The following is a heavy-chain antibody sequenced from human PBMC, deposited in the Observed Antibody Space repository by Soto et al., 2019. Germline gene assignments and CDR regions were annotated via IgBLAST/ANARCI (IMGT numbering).Heavy chain of an antibody. J-gene: IGHJ4*01. CDR2: ISGSGGRT. Sequence: VHQSEGKGLEWVSAISGSGGRTYNTDSVKGRFSISRDNSKNTLFLQMNSLTVEDTAVYYCAKDDDILVVHTAPAYWG. CDR3: AKDDDILVVHTAPAY. D-gene: IGHD2-15*01. V-gene: IGHV3-23*01.